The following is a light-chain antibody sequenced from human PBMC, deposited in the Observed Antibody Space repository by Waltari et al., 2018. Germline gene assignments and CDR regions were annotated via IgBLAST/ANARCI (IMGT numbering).Light chain of an antibody. CDR1: QNINIW. CDR2: RAS. J-gene: IGKJ1*01. CDR3: QQYNSFPWT. Sequence: DIQMSQSPSTLSTSFGDRVTITCRASQNINIWLASFHQKPGKAPKLLISRASTLESGVPSRFSGGGSGTEFSLTISSLQADDFATYYCQQYNSFPWTFGQGTKVGLK. V-gene: IGKV1-5*03.